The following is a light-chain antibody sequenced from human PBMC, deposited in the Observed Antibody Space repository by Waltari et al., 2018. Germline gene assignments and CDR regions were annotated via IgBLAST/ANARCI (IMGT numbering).Light chain of an antibody. V-gene: IGKV3-20*01. CDR1: QSVRRAF. Sequence: DIVLTQSPGTLSLSPGERATLSCRASQSVRRAFSWYQQRPGQAPRLLISDASNSATGIPDRFSGSGSGTDFSLTSSRLEPEDFAVYYCQHYVGLPVAFGHGTKVEIK. CDR2: DAS. J-gene: IGKJ1*01. CDR3: QHYVGLPVA.